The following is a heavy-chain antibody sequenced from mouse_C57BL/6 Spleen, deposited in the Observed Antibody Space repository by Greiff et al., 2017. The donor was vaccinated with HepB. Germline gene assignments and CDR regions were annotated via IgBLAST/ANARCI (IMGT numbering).Heavy chain of an antibody. CDR1: GYAFSSYW. CDR3: ARGEYGNYFYAMDY. V-gene: IGHV1-80*01. Sequence: VQLVESGAELVKPGASVKISCKASGYAFSSYWMNWVKQRPGKGLEWIGQIYPGDGDTNYNGKFKGKATLTADKSSSTAYMQLRSLTSEDSAVYFCARGEYGNYFYAMDYLGQGTSDTVSS. J-gene: IGHJ4*01. D-gene: IGHD2-1*01. CDR2: IYPGDGDT.